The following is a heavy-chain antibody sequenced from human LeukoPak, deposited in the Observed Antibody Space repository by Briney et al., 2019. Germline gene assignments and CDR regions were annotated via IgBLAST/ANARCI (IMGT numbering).Heavy chain of an antibody. CDR3: TTDIAETPDYGINR. CDR2: IKSKTDGGTT. Sequence: GGSLRLSCAASGFTFSNAWMSWVRQAPGKGLEWVGRIKSKTDGGTTDYAAPVKGRFTISRDDSKNTLYLQMNSLKTEDTAVYYCTTDIAETPDYGINRWGQGTLVTVSS. D-gene: IGHD4-17*01. CDR1: GFTFSNAW. V-gene: IGHV3-15*01. J-gene: IGHJ4*02.